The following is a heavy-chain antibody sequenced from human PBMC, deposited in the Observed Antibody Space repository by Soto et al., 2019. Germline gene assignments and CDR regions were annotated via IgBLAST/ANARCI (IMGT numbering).Heavy chain of an antibody. CDR3: TTPRTSKRCYHYYGMDV. J-gene: IGHJ6*02. CDR2: IKSNTDGGTT. CDR1: GFTFSNAW. D-gene: IGHD2-2*01. V-gene: IGHV3-15*01. Sequence: GSLRLSCAASGFTFSNAWMSSVRQAPGKGLEWVGRIKSNTDGGTTDYAVPVKGRFTISRDDSKNTLYLQMNSLKTEDTAVYYCTTPRTSKRCYHYYGMDVWGQGTTVTVSS.